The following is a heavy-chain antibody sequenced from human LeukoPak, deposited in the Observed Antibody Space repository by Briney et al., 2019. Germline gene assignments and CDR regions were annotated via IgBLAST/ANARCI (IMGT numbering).Heavy chain of an antibody. D-gene: IGHD1-26*01. V-gene: IGHV3-33*01. CDR2: IRYDGSNK. J-gene: IGHJ4*02. CDR1: GFTFSSYV. Sequence: GRSLRLSCAASGFTFSSYVMHWVRQAPGRGLEWVAVIRYDGSNKYYADSVKGRFTIPRDNSKNTLFLQMNSLGAEDTAVYYCAGDSGNSQGGFDYWGQGSLVTVSS. CDR3: AGDSGNSQGGFDY.